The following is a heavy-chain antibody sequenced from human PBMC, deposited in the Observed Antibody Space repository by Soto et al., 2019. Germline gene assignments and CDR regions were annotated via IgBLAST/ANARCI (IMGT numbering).Heavy chain of an antibody. CDR1: GGTFSSYA. Sequence: QVQLVQSGAEVKKPGSSVKVSCKASGGTFSSYAISWVRQAPGQGLEWMGGIIPIFGTANYAQKFQGRVTITADESTSTAYMELSSLRSEDTAMYYCARDANYDFWSGYYPYNWFDPWGQGTLVTVSS. CDR3: ARDANYDFWSGYYPYNWFDP. D-gene: IGHD3-3*01. V-gene: IGHV1-69*01. CDR2: IIPIFGTA. J-gene: IGHJ5*02.